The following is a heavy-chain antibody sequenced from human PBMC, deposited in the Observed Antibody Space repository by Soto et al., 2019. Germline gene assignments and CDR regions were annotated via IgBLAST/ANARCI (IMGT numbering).Heavy chain of an antibody. Sequence: GESLKISCKGSGYSFTSYRISWVRRMPGKGLECMGRIDPSDSYTNYSPSFQGHVTISADKSISTAYLQWSSLKASDTAMYYCARLSDCSGGSCFTSRWFDPWGQGTLVTVSS. CDR1: GYSFTSYR. V-gene: IGHV5-10-1*01. D-gene: IGHD2-15*01. J-gene: IGHJ5*02. CDR3: ARLSDCSGGSCFTSRWFDP. CDR2: IDPSDSYT.